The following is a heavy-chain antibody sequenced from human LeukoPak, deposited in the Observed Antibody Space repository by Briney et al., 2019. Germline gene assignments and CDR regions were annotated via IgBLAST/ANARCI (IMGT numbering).Heavy chain of an antibody. CDR2: MNPNSGNT. CDR1: GYTFTGYY. V-gene: IGHV1-8*02. D-gene: IGHD3-10*01. Sequence: ASVKVSCKASGYTFTGYYMHWVRQAPGQGLEWMGWMNPNSGNTGYAQKFQGRVTMTRNTSISTAYMELSSLRSEDTAVYYCARGRMVRGVINKYSFDYWGQGTLVTVSS. CDR3: ARGRMVRGVINKYSFDY. J-gene: IGHJ4*02.